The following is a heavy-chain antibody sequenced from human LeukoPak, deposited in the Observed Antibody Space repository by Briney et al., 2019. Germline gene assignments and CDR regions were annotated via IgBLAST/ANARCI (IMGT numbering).Heavy chain of an antibody. CDR2: ISSFSSTI. V-gene: IGHV3-48*03. CDR3: TRYCSGGSCYDAFDI. Sequence: GGSLRLSCEASGFTFSSYEMNWVRQAPGKGLEWVSYISSFSSTIYYADSVMGRFTISRDNAKNSLYLQMNSLKTEDTAVYYCTRYCSGGSCYDAFDIWGQGTMVTVSS. D-gene: IGHD2-15*01. CDR1: GFTFSSYE. J-gene: IGHJ3*02.